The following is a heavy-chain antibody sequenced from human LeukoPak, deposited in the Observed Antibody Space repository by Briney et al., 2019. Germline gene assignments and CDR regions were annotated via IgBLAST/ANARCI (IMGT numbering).Heavy chain of an antibody. CDR3: ARDNPVAGTLDY. V-gene: IGHV4-34*01. CDR1: GGSFSGYY. D-gene: IGHD6-19*01. Sequence: PSETLSLTCAVYGGSFSGYYWSWIRQPPGKGLEWIGEINHSGSTNYNPSLKSRVTISVDTSKNQFSPKLSSVTAADTAVYYCARDNPVAGTLDYWGQGTLVTVSS. J-gene: IGHJ4*02. CDR2: INHSGST.